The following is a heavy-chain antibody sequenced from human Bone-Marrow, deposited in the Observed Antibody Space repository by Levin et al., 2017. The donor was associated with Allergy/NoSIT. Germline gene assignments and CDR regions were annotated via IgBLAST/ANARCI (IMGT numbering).Heavy chain of an antibody. CDR1: GFTFDDYA. CDR2: AYWNSGII. J-gene: IGHJ4*02. D-gene: IGHD2-21*01. Sequence: QAGGSLRLSCAASGFTFDDYAIHWIRQPPGKGLEWVSGAYWNSGIIGYAASVKGRFTISRDNARNSVSLLMNTLRPEDTALYYCVKDAYSGDRGYFTNWGQGTLVTVSS. V-gene: IGHV3-9*01. CDR3: VKDAYSGDRGYFTN.